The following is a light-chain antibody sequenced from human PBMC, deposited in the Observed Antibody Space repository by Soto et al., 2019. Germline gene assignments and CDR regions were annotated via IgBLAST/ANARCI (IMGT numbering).Light chain of an antibody. CDR3: QHYNSYSEA. CDR1: QSVLYSSNNKNY. V-gene: IGKV4-1*01. J-gene: IGKJ1*01. CDR2: KAS. Sequence: DIVMTQSPDSLAVSLGERATINCKSSQSVLYSSNNKNYLGWYQQKPGKAPKLLIYKASTLKSGVPSRFSGSGSGTEFTLTISSLQPDDFATYYCQHYNSYSEAFGQGTKVDIK.